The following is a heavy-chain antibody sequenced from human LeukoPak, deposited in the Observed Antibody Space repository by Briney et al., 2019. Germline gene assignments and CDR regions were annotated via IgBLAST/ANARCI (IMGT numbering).Heavy chain of an antibody. D-gene: IGHD2-21*02. CDR3: ARDYCGGDCYSDNWFDP. CDR1: GFTFSSYA. V-gene: IGHV3-30*04. CDR2: ISYDGSNK. Sequence: GRSLILSCAASGFTFSSYAMHWVRQAPGKGLEWVAVISYDGSNKYYADSVKGRFTISRDNSKNTLYLQMNSLRAEDTAVYYCARDYCGGDCYSDNWFDPWGQGTLVTVSS. J-gene: IGHJ5*02.